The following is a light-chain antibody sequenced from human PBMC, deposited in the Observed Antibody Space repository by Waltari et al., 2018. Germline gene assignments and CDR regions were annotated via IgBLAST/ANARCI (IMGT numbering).Light chain of an antibody. CDR3: CSYAGRNDLV. CDR2: DIC. J-gene: IGLJ2*01. Sequence: QSALTQPPSASGSPGQSVTISCTGTSNDVGGYEHVSWYQQHPGKAPKLIIYDICKRPSGVPDRFSGSKSGNTASLTVSGLQADDDADYFCCSYAGRNDLVFGGGTKLTVL. CDR1: SNDVGGYEH. V-gene: IGLV2-8*01.